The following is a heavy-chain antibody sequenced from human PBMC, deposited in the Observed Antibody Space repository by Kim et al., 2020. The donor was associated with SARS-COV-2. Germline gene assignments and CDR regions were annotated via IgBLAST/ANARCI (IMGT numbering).Heavy chain of an antibody. J-gene: IGHJ6*02. Sequence: SETLSLTCTVSGGSISSYYWSWIRQPPGKGLEWIGYIYYSGSTNYNPSLKSRVTISVDTSKNQFSLKLSSVTAADTAVYYCARATPQIYYYYGMDVWGQGTTVTVSS. CDR1: GGSISSYY. CDR3: ARATPQIYYYYGMDV. CDR2: IYYSGST. V-gene: IGHV4-59*13.